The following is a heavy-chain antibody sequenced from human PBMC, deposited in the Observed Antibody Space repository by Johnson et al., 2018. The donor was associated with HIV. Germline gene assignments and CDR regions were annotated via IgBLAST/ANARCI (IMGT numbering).Heavy chain of an antibody. CDR2: IWYDGSNS. J-gene: IGHJ3*02. CDR1: RFTFTRSG. D-gene: IGHD1-26*01. CDR3: ARRWELHSNAFDI. Sequence: QVQLVESGGGVAQPGTSLRLSCAASRFTFTRSGIHWVRQAPGKGLEWVAVIWYDGSNSYYADSVKGRFTISRDNSKNTLYLQMNNLRAEDTALYYCARRWELHSNAFDIWGQGTMVTVSS. V-gene: IGHV3-33*01.